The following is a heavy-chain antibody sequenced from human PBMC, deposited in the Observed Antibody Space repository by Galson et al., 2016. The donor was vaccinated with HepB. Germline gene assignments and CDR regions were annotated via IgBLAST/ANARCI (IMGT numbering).Heavy chain of an antibody. CDR1: GYSFTSFG. V-gene: IGHV1-18*01. D-gene: IGHD2-15*01. CDR3: ARPVCSVSGCYPPFEY. Sequence: SVKVSCKASGYSFTSFGVAWVRQAPGQGLECMGWISAYNGNTHYAQSVQGRLSMTTDKSTTTGYMELRSLRSDDTAVYYCARPVCSVSGCYPPFEYWGQGTPITVSS. CDR2: ISAYNGNT. J-gene: IGHJ4*02.